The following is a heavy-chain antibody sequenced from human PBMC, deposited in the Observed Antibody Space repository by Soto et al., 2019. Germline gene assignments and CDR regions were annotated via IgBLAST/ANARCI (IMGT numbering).Heavy chain of an antibody. Sequence: QVQLVQSGAEVKKPGASVKVSCKASGYTFTGYYMHWVRQAPGQGLEWMGWINPNSGSTNYAQNFQGWVPMTRDTSTRTSYMELNRLRSADTAVYYCAMGVGSYFAFAIWGQGTMVTVSS. CDR1: GYTFTGYY. V-gene: IGHV1-2*04. CDR3: AMGVGSYFAFAI. J-gene: IGHJ3*02. CDR2: INPNSGST. D-gene: IGHD1-26*01.